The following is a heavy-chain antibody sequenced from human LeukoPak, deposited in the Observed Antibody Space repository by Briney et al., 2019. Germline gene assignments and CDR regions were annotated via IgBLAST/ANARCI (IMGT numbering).Heavy chain of an antibody. V-gene: IGHV3-7*01. CDR3: ARDQGKEFDF. D-gene: IGHD3-10*01. CDR1: GFTFKSYW. Sequence: GGSLRLSCAASGFTFKSYWMSWVRQAPGKGLEWVANIKQDESEKYYVDSVKGRFTISRDNANNSLYLQMNSLRAEDTAVYYCARDQGKEFDFWGQGTLVTVPS. J-gene: IGHJ4*02. CDR2: IKQDESEK.